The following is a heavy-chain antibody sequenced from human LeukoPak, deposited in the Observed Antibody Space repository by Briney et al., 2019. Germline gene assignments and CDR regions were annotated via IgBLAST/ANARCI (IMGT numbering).Heavy chain of an antibody. J-gene: IGHJ4*02. CDR3: ARGISGSYYYFDY. D-gene: IGHD1-26*01. CDR2: IFYSGST. Sequence: SETLSLTCTVSGGSISSYYWSWIRQPPGKGLEWIGYIFYSGSTNYNPPLQSRVTLSVDTSRNQFSLRLNSVTAADTAVYYCARGISGSYYYFDYWGQGTLVTVSS. V-gene: IGHV4-59*08. CDR1: GGSISSYY.